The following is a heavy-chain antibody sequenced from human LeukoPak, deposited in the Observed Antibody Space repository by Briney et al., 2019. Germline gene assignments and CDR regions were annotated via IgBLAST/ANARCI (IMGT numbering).Heavy chain of an antibody. CDR2: ISSSSSYT. Sequence: GGSPRLSCAASGFTFSDYYMSWIRQAPGKGLEWVSYISSSSSYTNYADSMKGRFTISRNNAKNSLYVQMNSLRAEDTAVYYCAKVRDSSGYYPDYWGQGTLVTISS. V-gene: IGHV3-11*05. CDR1: GFTFSDYY. CDR3: AKVRDSSGYYPDY. D-gene: IGHD3-22*01. J-gene: IGHJ4*02.